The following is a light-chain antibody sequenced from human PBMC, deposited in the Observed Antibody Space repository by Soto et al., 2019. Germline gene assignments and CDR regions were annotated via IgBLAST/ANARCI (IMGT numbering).Light chain of an antibody. J-gene: IGKJ4*01. CDR3: MQGTHRPIT. CDR2: KVS. V-gene: IGKV2-30*01. CDR1: QSLLYSDGSTF. Sequence: DVVMTQSPLSLPVTLGQPASMSCRSRQSLLYSDGSTFLNWFHQRPGQSPRRLIYKVSQRDSGVPDRFSGSGSGTDFTLKISRVEAEDVGVYYCMQGTHRPITFGGGTKVDI.